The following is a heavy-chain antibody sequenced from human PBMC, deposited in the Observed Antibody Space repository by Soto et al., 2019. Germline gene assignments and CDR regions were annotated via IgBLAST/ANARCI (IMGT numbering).Heavy chain of an antibody. J-gene: IGHJ6*04. CDR3: ARHISNFRYYHYARDV. D-gene: IGHD6-13*01. V-gene: IGHV5-10-1*01. CDR1: GYSFAGYW. Sequence: GESLTISCKGSGYSFAGYWITWVRQKPGKGLEWMGRIDPSDSQTYYSPSFRGHVTISVTKSITTVFLQWSSLRASDTAMYYCARHISNFRYYHYARDVGGKGTTVTVS. CDR2: IDPSDSQT.